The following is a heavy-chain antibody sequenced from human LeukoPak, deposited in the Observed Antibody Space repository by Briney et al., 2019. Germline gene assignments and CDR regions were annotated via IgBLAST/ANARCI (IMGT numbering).Heavy chain of an antibody. CDR3: GKNRYSGSLSPFDI. J-gene: IGHJ3*02. Sequence: GGSLRLSCAASGFTFSTYSMKWVRQAPGKGLEWVSAISGGGGNTYYADSVKGRFTISRDNSKNTLYLQMNSLRAEDTAVYYCGKNRYSGSLSPFDIWGQGTMVTVSS. CDR2: ISGGGGNT. D-gene: IGHD1-26*01. CDR1: GFTFSTYS. V-gene: IGHV3-23*01.